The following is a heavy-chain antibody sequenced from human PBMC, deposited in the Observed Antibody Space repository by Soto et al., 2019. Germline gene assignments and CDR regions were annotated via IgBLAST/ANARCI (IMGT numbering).Heavy chain of an antibody. D-gene: IGHD3-16*02. CDR2: ISGSGGST. CDR1: GFTFSSYA. Sequence: GGSLRLSCAASGFTFSSYAMSWVRQAPGKGLEWVSAISGSGGSTYYADSVKGRFTISRDNSKNTLYLQMNSLRAEDTAVYYCAKPPTPGYDYIWGSYRPHDAFDIWGQGTMVTVSS. J-gene: IGHJ3*02. V-gene: IGHV3-23*01. CDR3: AKPPTPGYDYIWGSYRPHDAFDI.